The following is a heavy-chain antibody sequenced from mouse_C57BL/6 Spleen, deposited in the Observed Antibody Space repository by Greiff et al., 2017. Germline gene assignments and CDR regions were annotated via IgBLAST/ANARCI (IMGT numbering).Heavy chain of an antibody. D-gene: IGHD2-1*01. V-gene: IGHV1-82*01. CDR3: ARRSGNLYYYAMDY. Sequence: QVTLKESGPELVKPGASVKISCKASGYAFSSSWMNWVKQRPGKGLEWIGRIYPGDGDTNYNGKFKGKATLTADKSSSTAYMQLSSLTSEDSAVYFCARRSGNLYYYAMDYWGQGTSVTVSS. J-gene: IGHJ4*01. CDR2: IYPGDGDT. CDR1: GYAFSSSW.